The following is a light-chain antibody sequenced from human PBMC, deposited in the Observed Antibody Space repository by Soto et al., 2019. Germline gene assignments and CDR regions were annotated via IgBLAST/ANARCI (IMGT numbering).Light chain of an antibody. CDR3: QQYYSRPLA. V-gene: IGKV4-1*01. J-gene: IGKJ1*01. CDR2: WAY. Sequence: IVMTQSPDSLALSLGERATINCRSSQSLFYSSDTKNYLAWYQQKPGQPPRLLIYWAYSRYSGVPDRFTGSGSGTDFTLTISSLQAEDVAVYYCQQYYSRPLAFGQGTKLEIK. CDR1: QSLFYSSDTKNY.